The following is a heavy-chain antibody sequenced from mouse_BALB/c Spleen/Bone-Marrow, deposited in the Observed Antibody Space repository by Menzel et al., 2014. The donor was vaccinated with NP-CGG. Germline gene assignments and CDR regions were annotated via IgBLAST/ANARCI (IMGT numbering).Heavy chain of an antibody. D-gene: IGHD2-3*01. CDR3: ARDGYYVFYAMDY. Sequence: EVKVEESGGGLVQPGGSLKLSCAASGFTFSSYGMSWVRQTPDKRLELVATINSNGGSTYYPDSVKGRFTISRDNAKNTLYLQMSSLKSEDTAMYYCARDGYYVFYAMDYWGQGTSATVSS. CDR2: INSNGGST. V-gene: IGHV5-6-3*01. J-gene: IGHJ4*01. CDR1: GFTFSSYG.